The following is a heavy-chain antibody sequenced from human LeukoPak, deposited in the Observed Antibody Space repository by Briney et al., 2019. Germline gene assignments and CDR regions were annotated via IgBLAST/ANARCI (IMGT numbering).Heavy chain of an antibody. D-gene: IGHD6-13*01. CDR1: GGTFSSYA. Sequence: ASVKVSCKASGGTFSSYAISWVRQAPGQGLELMGGIIPIFGTANYAQKFQGRVTITTDESTSTAYMELSSLRSEDTAVYYCARGVAAAGNYYYYYMDVWGKGTTVTVSS. V-gene: IGHV1-69*05. CDR3: ARGVAAAGNYYYYYMDV. J-gene: IGHJ6*03. CDR2: IIPIFGTA.